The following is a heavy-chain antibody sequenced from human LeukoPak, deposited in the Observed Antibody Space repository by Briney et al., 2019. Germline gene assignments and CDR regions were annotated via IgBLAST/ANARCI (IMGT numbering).Heavy chain of an antibody. CDR2: IWYDGSNK. Sequence: GRSLRLSCAASGFTFSSYGMHWVRQAPGKGLEWVAVIWYDGSNKYHADSVKARFTISRDNSKNTLYLQMNSLRAEDTAVYYCARDSSGYFGDWGQGTLVTVSS. D-gene: IGHD3-22*01. V-gene: IGHV3-33*01. CDR1: GFTFSSYG. CDR3: ARDSSGYFGD. J-gene: IGHJ4*02.